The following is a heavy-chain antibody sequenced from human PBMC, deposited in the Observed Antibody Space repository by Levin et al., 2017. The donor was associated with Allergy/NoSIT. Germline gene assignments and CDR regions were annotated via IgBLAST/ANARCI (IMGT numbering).Heavy chain of an antibody. V-gene: IGHV1-18*01. CDR3: ARDLGDGYNKWLDY. J-gene: IGHJ4*02. Sequence: RASVKVSCKALGYTFTSFAISWVRQAPGQGLEWLGWASAYNGNTNYAQRFLGRVTMTTDTSTSTAYMVLRSLRSDDTAVYYCARDLGDGYNKWLDYWGQGSLVTVSS. CDR1: GYTFTSFA. D-gene: IGHD5-24*01. CDR2: ASAYNGNT.